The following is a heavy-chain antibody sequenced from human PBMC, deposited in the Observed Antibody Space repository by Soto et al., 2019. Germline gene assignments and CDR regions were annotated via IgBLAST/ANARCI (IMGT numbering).Heavy chain of an antibody. CDR1: GGSISSSSYY. Sequence: QLQLQESGPGLVKPSETLSLTCTVSGGSISSSSYYWGWIRQPPGKGLEWIGSIYYSGSTYYNPSLKSRVTISVDTSKNQFSLKLSSVTAADTAVYYCARHLDEGDYVGDHYYYYYYMDVWGKGTTVTVSS. J-gene: IGHJ6*03. D-gene: IGHD4-17*01. CDR3: ARHLDEGDYVGDHYYYYYYMDV. V-gene: IGHV4-39*01. CDR2: IYYSGST.